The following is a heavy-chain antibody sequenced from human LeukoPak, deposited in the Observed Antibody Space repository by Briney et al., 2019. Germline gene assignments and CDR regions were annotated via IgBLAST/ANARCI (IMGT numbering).Heavy chain of an antibody. V-gene: IGHV3-48*01. CDR1: GFTFSNSN. J-gene: IGHJ6*02. CDR3: AKEVGYSYGYGSGYYYGMDV. Sequence: PPGGSLRLSCAASGFTFSNSNMNWVRQAPGKGLEWVSYISGGSSSGSTIYYADSVKGRFTISRDNAKNSLYLQMNSLRAEDTAVYYCAKEVGYSYGYGSGYYYGMDVWGQGTTVTVSS. D-gene: IGHD5-18*01. CDR2: ISGGSSSGSTI.